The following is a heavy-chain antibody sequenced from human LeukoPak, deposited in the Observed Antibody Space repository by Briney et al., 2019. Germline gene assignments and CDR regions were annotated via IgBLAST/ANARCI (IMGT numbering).Heavy chain of an antibody. D-gene: IGHD2-2*01. CDR2: IYYSGST. J-gene: IGHJ4*02. Sequence: PSETLSLTCTVSGGSISSGDYYWSWIRQPPGTGLEWIGYIYYSGSTYYNPSLQSRVTISVDTSKNQFSLKLSSVTAADTAVYYCARDPYCCSTSCSWLWGQGTRVTVSA. CDR1: GGSISSGDYY. V-gene: IGHV4-30-4*08. CDR3: ARDPYCCSTSCSWL.